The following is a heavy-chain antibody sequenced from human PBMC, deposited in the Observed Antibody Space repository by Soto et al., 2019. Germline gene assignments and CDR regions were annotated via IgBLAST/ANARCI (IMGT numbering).Heavy chain of an antibody. CDR2: IIPIFGTA. V-gene: IGHV1-69*13. J-gene: IGHJ6*02. CDR1: GGTFSSYA. D-gene: IGHD2-8*01. CDR3: ERGGGLVVPPPNSTYSTKGVCYPHYYYGMDV. Sequence: SVKVSCKASGGTFSSYAISWVRQAPGQGLEWMGGIIPIFGTANYAQKFQGRVTITADESTSTAYMELSSLRSEDTAVYYCERGGGLVVPPPNSTYSTKGVCYPHYYYGMDVWGPVNTVTVSS.